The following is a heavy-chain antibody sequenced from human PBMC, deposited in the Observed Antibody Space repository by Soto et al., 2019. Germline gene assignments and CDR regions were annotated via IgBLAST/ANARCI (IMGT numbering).Heavy chain of an antibody. D-gene: IGHD1-1*01. V-gene: IGHV1-18*01. J-gene: IGHJ4*02. CDR1: GYGFTTYG. Sequence: QVHLVQSGAEVKKPGASVKVSCKGSGYGFTTYGITWVRQAPGQGLEWMAWISAHNGNTNYAQKLQGRVTLTRDTSTRTAYMELRSLRSADTAVYYCARGRYGDYWGQGALVTVSS. CDR2: ISAHNGNT. CDR3: ARGRYGDY.